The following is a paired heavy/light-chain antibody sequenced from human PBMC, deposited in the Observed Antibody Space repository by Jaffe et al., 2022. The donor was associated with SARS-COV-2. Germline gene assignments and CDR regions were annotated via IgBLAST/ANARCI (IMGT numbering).Heavy chain of an antibody. CDR1: GFTFSNAW. CDR2: IKSKAVGGTT. V-gene: IGHV3-15*01. J-gene: IGHJ4*02. Sequence: EVQLVESGGGLVEPGGSLRLSCAASGFTFSNAWMTWVRQAPGKGLEWVGRIKSKAVGGTTDYAAAVKGRFTVSRDDSKNTFYLQMNSLKTEDTAVYYCTIGAPIDYWGQGTLVTVSS. CDR3: TIGAPIDY.
Light chain of an antibody. CDR2: LNSDGSH. Sequence: QLVLTQSPSASASLGASVKLTCTVSSGHSSYAIAWHQQQPEKGPRYLMKLNSDGSHSKGDGIPDRFSGSSSGAERYLTISSLQSEDEADYYCQTWGTGGVFGGGTKLTVL. J-gene: IGLJ3*02. CDR1: SGHSSYA. CDR3: QTWGTGGV. V-gene: IGLV4-69*01.